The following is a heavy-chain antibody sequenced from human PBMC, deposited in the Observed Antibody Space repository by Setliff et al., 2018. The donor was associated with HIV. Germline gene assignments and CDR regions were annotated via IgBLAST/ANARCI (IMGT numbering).Heavy chain of an antibody. CDR2: IIPILGIA. Sequence: PSVKVSCKASGGTFSSYAISWVRQAPGQGLEWMGGIIPILGIANYAQKFQGRVTITADESTSTAYMELSSLRSEDTAVYYCARRHEDGYIDYWGQGTLVTVSS. V-gene: IGHV1-69*10. J-gene: IGHJ4*02. CDR1: GGTFSSYA. CDR3: ARRHEDGYIDY.